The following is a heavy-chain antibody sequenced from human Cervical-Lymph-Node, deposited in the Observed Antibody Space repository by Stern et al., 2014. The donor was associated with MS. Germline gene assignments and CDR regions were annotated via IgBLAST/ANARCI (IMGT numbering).Heavy chain of an antibody. V-gene: IGHV3-7*01. J-gene: IGHJ4*02. CDR1: GFTFGSHW. CDR3: ARDHFYDFDY. D-gene: IGHD3-3*02. Sequence: EVQLLESGGGLVQPGGSLRLSCAVSGFTFGSHWMTWVRQAPGQGLEWVANINYDGSEAYYVDSVKGRFTISRDNAKSSLFLQMNSLRAEDTAVYYCARDHFYDFDYWGQGTLVTVSS. CDR2: INYDGSEA.